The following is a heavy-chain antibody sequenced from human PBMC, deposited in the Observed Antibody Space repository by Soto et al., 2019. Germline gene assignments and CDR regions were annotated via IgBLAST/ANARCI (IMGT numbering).Heavy chain of an antibody. Sequence: SETLSLTCAVYGGSFSGYYWSWIRQPPGKGLEWIGEINHSGSTNYNPSLKSRVTISVYTSKNQFSLKLSSVTAADTAVYYCARDQATYYYDSTGYYFWGQGTLVTVSS. CDR1: GGSFSGYY. J-gene: IGHJ4*02. CDR2: INHSGST. D-gene: IGHD3-22*01. CDR3: ARDQATYYYDSTGYYF. V-gene: IGHV4-34*01.